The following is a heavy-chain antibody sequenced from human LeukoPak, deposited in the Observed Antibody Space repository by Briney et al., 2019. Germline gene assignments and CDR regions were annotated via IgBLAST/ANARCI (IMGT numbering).Heavy chain of an antibody. J-gene: IGHJ4*02. Sequence: SVKVSCKASGGTFSSYAISWVRQASGQGLEWMGRIIPIFGIANYAQKFQGRVTITADKSTSTAYMELSSLRSEDTAVYYCARETDLGGYDLFDYWGQGTLVTVSS. CDR2: IIPIFGIA. V-gene: IGHV1-69*04. CDR1: GGTFSSYA. CDR3: ARETDLGGYDLFDY. D-gene: IGHD5-12*01.